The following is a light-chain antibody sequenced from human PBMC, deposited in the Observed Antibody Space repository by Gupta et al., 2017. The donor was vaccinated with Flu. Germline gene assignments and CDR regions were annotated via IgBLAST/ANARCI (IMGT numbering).Light chain of an antibody. CDR3: QAWDTSTNVV. V-gene: IGLV3-1*01. Sequence: GKTATISCSGEKGGEKYVCWYQQKTGQSPVVIVYEDKKRPSGTPDRFSGSNSGNLATLTISGTQPVEEADYYCQAWDTSTNVVFGGGTKLTVL. CDR2: EDK. J-gene: IGLJ2*01. CDR1: KGGEKY.